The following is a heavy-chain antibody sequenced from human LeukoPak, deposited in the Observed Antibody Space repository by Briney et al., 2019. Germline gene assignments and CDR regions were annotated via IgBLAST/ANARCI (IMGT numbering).Heavy chain of an antibody. D-gene: IGHD5-18*01. Sequence: PSETLSLTCTVSGGSISSYYWSWIRQPPGKGLEWIGYIYYSGSTYYNPSLKSRVTISVDTSKNQFSLKLSSVTAADTAVYYCARQLTAMVIVNSYYFDYWGQGTLVTVSS. CDR3: ARQLTAMVIVNSYYFDY. V-gene: IGHV4-59*08. J-gene: IGHJ4*02. CDR2: IYYSGST. CDR1: GGSISSYY.